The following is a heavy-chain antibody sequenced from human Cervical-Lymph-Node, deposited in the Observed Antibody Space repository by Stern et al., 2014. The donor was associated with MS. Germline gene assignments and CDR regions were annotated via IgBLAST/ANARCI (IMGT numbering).Heavy chain of an antibody. CDR3: AREGGTTAEYFQH. CDR2: IWYDGSNR. Sequence: VQLVESGGGVVQPGRSLRLSCAASGFTFSSSGMHWVRQAPGKGLEWLAIIWYDGSNRYYADSVKGRFNISRDNSKNTLYLQMNSLRAEDTAVYYCAREGGTTAEYFQHWGQGTLVTVSS. J-gene: IGHJ1*01. V-gene: IGHV3-33*01. CDR1: GFTFSSSG. D-gene: IGHD2-15*01.